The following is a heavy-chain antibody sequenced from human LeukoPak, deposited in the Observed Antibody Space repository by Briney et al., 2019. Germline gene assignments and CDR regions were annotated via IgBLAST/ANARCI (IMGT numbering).Heavy chain of an antibody. CDR1: GYTFTGYY. CDR2: TNPSGGST. D-gene: IGHD3-16*02. J-gene: IGHJ4*02. V-gene: IGHV1-46*01. Sequence: ASVKVSCKASGYTFTGYYMHWVRQAPGQGLEWMGITNPSGGSTSYAQKFQGRVTMTSDTSTSTVYMELSSLRSEDTAVYYCARSVGGVIGTGGYWGQGTLVTVSS. CDR3: ARSVGGVIGTGGY.